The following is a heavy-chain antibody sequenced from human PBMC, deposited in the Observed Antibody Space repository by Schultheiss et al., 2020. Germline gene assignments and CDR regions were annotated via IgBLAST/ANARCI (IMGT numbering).Heavy chain of an antibody. CDR3: ARAYSAGSRLDH. CDR2: IYTSGST. V-gene: IGHV4-61*02. D-gene: IGHD3-10*01. J-gene: IGHJ4*02. Sequence: SETLSLTCTVSGGSISSGSYYWSWIRQPAGKGLEWIGRIYTSGSTNYNPSLKSRVTISVDTSKNQFSLNLSSVTAADTAVYFCARAYSAGSRLDHWGQGILVTVSS. CDR1: GGSISSGSYY.